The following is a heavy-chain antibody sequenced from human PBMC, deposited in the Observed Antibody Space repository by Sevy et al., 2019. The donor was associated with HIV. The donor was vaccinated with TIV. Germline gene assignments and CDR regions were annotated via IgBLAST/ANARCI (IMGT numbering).Heavy chain of an antibody. Sequence: ASVKVSCKASGYTFTSYGISWVRQAPGQGLEWMGWISAYNGNTNYVQKLQGRVTMTTDTSTSTAYMELRSLRSDDTAVYYCARDPRYCSSTSCYKTHYYYGMDVWGLGTTVTVSS. CDR1: GYTFTSYG. J-gene: IGHJ6*02. CDR3: ARDPRYCSSTSCYKTHYYYGMDV. CDR2: ISAYNGNT. V-gene: IGHV1-18*01. D-gene: IGHD2-2*02.